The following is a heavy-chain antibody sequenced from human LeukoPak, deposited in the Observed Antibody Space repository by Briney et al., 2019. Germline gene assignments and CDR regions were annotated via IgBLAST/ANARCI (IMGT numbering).Heavy chain of an antibody. D-gene: IGHD3-22*01. Sequence: ASVKVSCKASGYTFTSYDINWVRQATGQGLEWMGWMNPNSGNTGYAQKFQGRVTITRNTSISTAYMELSSLRSEDTAVYYCARDGPYYYDSSGYYDAFDIWGQGTMVTVSS. CDR2: MNPNSGNT. J-gene: IGHJ3*02. V-gene: IGHV1-8*03. CDR3: ARDGPYYYDSSGYYDAFDI. CDR1: GYTFTSYD.